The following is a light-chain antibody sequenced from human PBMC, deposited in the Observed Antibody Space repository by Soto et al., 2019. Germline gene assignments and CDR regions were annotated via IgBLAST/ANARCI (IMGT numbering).Light chain of an antibody. CDR2: RDN. Sequence: QSVLTQPPSASGTPGQRVTISCSGSSSNIGSNYVYWYQQLPETAPKLLIYRDNQRPSGVPDRVSGSKSGASASLAISGLRSEDEADYYCAAWDDSLSGVIFGGGTQLTVL. CDR3: AAWDDSLSGVI. CDR1: SSNIGSNY. V-gene: IGLV1-47*01. J-gene: IGLJ2*01.